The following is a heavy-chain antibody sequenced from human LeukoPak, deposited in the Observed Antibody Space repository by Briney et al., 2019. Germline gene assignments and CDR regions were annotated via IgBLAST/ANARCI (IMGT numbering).Heavy chain of an antibody. Sequence: GGSLRLSCAASGFSFSNYWMSWVRQAPGKGPEWVADIKQDGSETYSVDSVKGRFTISRDNAKNSVYLQMNSLRAEDTAVYYCARDVGYCSGGSCLPDYWGQGTLVTVSS. CDR1: GFSFSNYW. CDR3: ARDVGYCSGGSCLPDY. CDR2: IKQDGSET. D-gene: IGHD2-15*01. J-gene: IGHJ4*02. V-gene: IGHV3-7*01.